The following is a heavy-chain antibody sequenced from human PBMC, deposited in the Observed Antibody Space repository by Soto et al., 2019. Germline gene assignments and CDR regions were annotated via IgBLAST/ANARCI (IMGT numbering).Heavy chain of an antibody. J-gene: IGHJ4*02. CDR1: GFSLSTSGVG. D-gene: IGHD1-26*01. CDR3: AHNMAREVVY. V-gene: IGHV2-5*02. CDR2: IYWDDDK. Sequence: QITLKESGPTLVKPTQTLTLTCTFSGFSLSTSGVGVGWIRQPPGKALEWLALIYWDDDKRYSPSLKSRLTITKHTTKHQVAVTMTHMRPVDTASYYCAHNMAREVVYWGQGTLVTVSS.